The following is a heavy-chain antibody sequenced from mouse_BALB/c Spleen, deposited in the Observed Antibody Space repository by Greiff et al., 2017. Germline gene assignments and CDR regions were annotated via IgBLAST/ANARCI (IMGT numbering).Heavy chain of an antibody. CDR3: ATWGYYGSRAHYAMDY. V-gene: IGHV1S34*01. CDR1: GYSFTGYY. J-gene: IGHJ4*01. Sequence: LLKTGASVKISCKASGYSFTGYYMHWVKQSHGKSLEWIGYISCYNGATSYNQKFKGKATFTVDTSSSTAYMQFNSLTSEDSAVYYCATWGYYGSRAHYAMDYWGQGTSVTVSS. CDR2: ISCYNGAT. D-gene: IGHD1-1*01.